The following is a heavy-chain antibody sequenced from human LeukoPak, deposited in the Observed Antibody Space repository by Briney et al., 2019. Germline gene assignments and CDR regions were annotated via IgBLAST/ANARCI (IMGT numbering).Heavy chain of an antibody. CDR3: ARLDRSGYEMGGTWFDP. J-gene: IGHJ5*02. D-gene: IGHD3-22*01. Sequence: SETLSLTCTVFGASIRSSYWSWLRQPPGKGLEWIGYIYYTGSTNSNPSLKSRVTVSLDTSKNQFSLKLSSMTAADTAVYYCARLDRSGYEMGGTWFDPWGQGTLVTVSS. CDR2: IYYTGST. CDR1: GASIRSSY. V-gene: IGHV4-59*08.